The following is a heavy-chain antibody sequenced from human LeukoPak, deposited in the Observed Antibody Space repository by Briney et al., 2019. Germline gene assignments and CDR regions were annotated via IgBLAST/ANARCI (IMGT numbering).Heavy chain of an antibody. Sequence: GGSLRLSCAASGFTFSSYAMSWVRQAPGKGLEWVAVISYDGSNKYYADSVKGRFTISRDNSKNTLYLQMNSLRAEDTAVYYCAKIAAATVTTRIDYWGQGTLVTVSS. CDR2: ISYDGSNK. J-gene: IGHJ4*02. D-gene: IGHD4-17*01. CDR3: AKIAAATVTTRIDY. V-gene: IGHV3-30*18. CDR1: GFTFSSYA.